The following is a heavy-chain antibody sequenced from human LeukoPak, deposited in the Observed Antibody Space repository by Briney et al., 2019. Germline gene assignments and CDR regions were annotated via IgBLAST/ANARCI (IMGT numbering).Heavy chain of an antibody. J-gene: IGHJ4*02. V-gene: IGHV3-64D*06. Sequence: SGGCLRLSCSASVFTFSSYSMLWVRQAPGKGLEYVSAISSNGGSTYYADSVKGRFTISRDNSKNTLYLQMSSLRAEDTAVYYCVKDANYDYVWGSYRSLGYWGQGTLVTVSS. D-gene: IGHD3-16*02. CDR1: VFTFSSYS. CDR2: ISSNGGST. CDR3: VKDANYDYVWGSYRSLGY.